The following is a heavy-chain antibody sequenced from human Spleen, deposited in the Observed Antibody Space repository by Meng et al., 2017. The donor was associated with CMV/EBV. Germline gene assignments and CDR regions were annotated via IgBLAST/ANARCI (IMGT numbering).Heavy chain of an antibody. J-gene: IGHJ5*02. V-gene: IGHV3-66*01. CDR1: GFTLGDYA. Sequence: GGSLRLSCTASGFTLGDYAMTWVRQAPGKGLEWVSSIYIGGTTYYADSVKGRFTISRDSSKNTLYLQMNSLRAEDTAVYYCARSEFDPWGQGTLVTVSS. CDR3: ARSEFDP. CDR2: IYIGGTT.